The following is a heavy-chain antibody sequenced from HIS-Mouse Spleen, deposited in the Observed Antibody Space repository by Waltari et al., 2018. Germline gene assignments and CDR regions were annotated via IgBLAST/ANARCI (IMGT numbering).Heavy chain of an antibody. CDR3: ARDLAPNYYDSPFDY. CDR2: IWYDGSNK. V-gene: IGHV3-33*01. D-gene: IGHD3-22*01. CDR1: GFTFSSYG. J-gene: IGHJ4*02. Sequence: QVQLVESGGGVVQPGRSLRLSCAASGFTFSSYGLHWVRQAPGKGLAWVAVIWYDGSNKYYADSVKGRFTISRDNSKNTLYLQMNSLRAEDTAVYYCARDLAPNYYDSPFDYWGQGTLVTVSS.